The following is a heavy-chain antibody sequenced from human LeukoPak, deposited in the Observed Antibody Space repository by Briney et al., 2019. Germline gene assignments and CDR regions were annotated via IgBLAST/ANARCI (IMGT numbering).Heavy chain of an antibody. CDR2: INPSGGST. Sequence: ASVKVSCKASGYTFTSYYMHWVRQAPGQGLEWMGIINPSGGSTSYAQKFQGRVTMTRDTSTSTVYMELSSLRSEDTAVYYCARDRYGYCGGGSCFLFDYWGQGTLVTVSS. V-gene: IGHV1-46*01. J-gene: IGHJ4*02. CDR1: GYTFTSYY. D-gene: IGHD2-15*01. CDR3: ARDRYGYCGGGSCFLFDY.